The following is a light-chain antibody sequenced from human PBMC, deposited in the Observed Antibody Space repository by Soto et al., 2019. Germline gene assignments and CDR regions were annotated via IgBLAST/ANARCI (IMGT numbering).Light chain of an antibody. J-gene: IGLJ2*01. CDR2: EVS. CDR1: SSDVGGYNY. Sequence: QSALSQPASVSGSPGQSITISCTRTSSDVGGYNYVSWYQQHPGKAPKLMIYEVSNRPSGVSNRFSGSKSGNTASLTISGLQAEDEANYYCSSYTSNNTVVFGGGTKLTVL. CDR3: SSYTSNNTVV. V-gene: IGLV2-14*01.